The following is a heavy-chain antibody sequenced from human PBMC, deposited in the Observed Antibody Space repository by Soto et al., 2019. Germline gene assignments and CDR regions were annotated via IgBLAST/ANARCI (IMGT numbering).Heavy chain of an antibody. CDR3: ARAPYDILTGYFQNFDY. J-gene: IGHJ4*02. CDR1: GYTFTNYH. V-gene: IGHV1-46*01. CDR2: INPSGGST. D-gene: IGHD3-9*01. Sequence: ASVKVSCKASGYTFTNYHMHWVRQAPGQGFEWMGIINPSGGSTTYAQKFQGRVTMTSDTSTSTVYMELSRLTSEDTAVYYCARAPYDILTGYFQNFDYWGQGTLVTVSS.